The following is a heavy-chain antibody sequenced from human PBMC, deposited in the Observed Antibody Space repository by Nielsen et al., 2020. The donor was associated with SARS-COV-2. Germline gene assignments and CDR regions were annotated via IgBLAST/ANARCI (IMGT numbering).Heavy chain of an antibody. Sequence: GESLKISCAASGFTFSNYWMNWVRQAPGKGLEWVANIKQDGSEKYYVDSVKGRFTISRDNAKNSLYLQMNSLRAEDTAVYYCARDFGAVAGQFDYWGQGTLVTVSS. CDR1: GFTFSNYW. D-gene: IGHD6-19*01. J-gene: IGHJ4*02. V-gene: IGHV3-7*01. CDR2: IKQDGSEK. CDR3: ARDFGAVAGQFDY.